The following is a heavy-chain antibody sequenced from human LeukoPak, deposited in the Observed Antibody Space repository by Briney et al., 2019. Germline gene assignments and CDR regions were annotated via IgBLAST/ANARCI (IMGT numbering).Heavy chain of an antibody. V-gene: IGHV4-4*07. CDR1: GGSISTFF. CDR2: IYMGTT. CDR3: ARGTEMTSSSGYYSFDY. J-gene: IGHJ4*02. Sequence: PSETLSLTCTVYGGSISTFFWTWIRQSAGKGLEWIGRIYMGTTYYNPSVESRATISVDTSNNRFSLKLTSLTAADTAVYYCARGTEMTSSSGYYSFDYWGRGSLVTVSS. D-gene: IGHD3-22*01.